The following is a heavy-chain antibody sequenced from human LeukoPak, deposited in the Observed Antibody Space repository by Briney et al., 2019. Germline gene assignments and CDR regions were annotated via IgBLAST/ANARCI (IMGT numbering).Heavy chain of an antibody. J-gene: IGHJ4*02. V-gene: IGHV4-59*08. CDR3: ARVGNIVAAGAYDY. CDR2: IFYSGSP. D-gene: IGHD6-13*01. CDR1: GDSISIYY. Sequence: SETLSLTRSVPGDSISIYYWSCVRQPPGKSLEWVGNIFYSGSPNYNPSLKSRVTTSFHTSKTKISLNLRSVTAADRAVYYFARVGNIVAAGAYDYWGQGILVTVSS.